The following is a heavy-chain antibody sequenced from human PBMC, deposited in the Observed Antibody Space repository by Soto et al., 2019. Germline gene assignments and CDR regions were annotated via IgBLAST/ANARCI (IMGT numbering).Heavy chain of an antibody. J-gene: IGHJ4*02. CDR2: IYYSGST. D-gene: IGHD2-15*01. Sequence: LSLTCTVSGGSISSSSYYWGWIRQPPGKGLEWIGSIYYSGSTYYNPSLKSRVTISVDTSKNQFSLKLSSVTAADTAVYYCARHVVVAATVGAYFDYWGQGTLVTVSS. V-gene: IGHV4-39*01. CDR1: GGSISSSSYY. CDR3: ARHVVVAATVGAYFDY.